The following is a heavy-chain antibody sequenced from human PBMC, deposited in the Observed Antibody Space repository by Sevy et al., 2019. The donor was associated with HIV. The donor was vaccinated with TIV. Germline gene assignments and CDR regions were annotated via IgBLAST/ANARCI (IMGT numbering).Heavy chain of an antibody. V-gene: IGHV3-53*03. D-gene: IGHD2-15*01. CDR1: EFTVSSKY. J-gene: IGHJ6*02. CDR2: IYSGGNT. CDR3: ATTSTPLYYYALDV. Sequence: GGSLRLSCAASEFTVSSKYMSWVRQAPGKGLEWVSVIYSGGNTYYVDSLKGRFTISRDISKNTLYLQMNSLRAEDTAIYYCATTSTPLYYYALDVWGQGTTVTVSS.